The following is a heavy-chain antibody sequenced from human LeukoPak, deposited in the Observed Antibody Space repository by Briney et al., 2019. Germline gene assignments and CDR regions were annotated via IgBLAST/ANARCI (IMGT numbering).Heavy chain of an antibody. Sequence: GGSLRLSCAASGFTFSSYAMSWVRQAPGKGLEWVSAISGSGGSTYYAGSVKGRFTISRDNSKNTLYLQMNSLRAEDTAVYYCAKGRPHRGWASSWAHRKTGAFDIWGQGTMVTVSS. CDR1: GFTFSSYA. J-gene: IGHJ3*02. D-gene: IGHD6-13*01. V-gene: IGHV3-23*01. CDR2: ISGSGGST. CDR3: AKGRPHRGWASSWAHRKTGAFDI.